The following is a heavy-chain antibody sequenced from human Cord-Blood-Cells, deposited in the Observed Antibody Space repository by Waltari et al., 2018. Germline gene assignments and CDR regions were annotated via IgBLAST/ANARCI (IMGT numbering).Heavy chain of an antibody. CDR3: TTVRVTGSDY. D-gene: IGHD7-27*01. CDR2: IKSKTDGGTT. CDR1: GFTGSNAW. J-gene: IGHJ4*02. Sequence: EVQLVESGGGLVKPGGSLRLSFAASGFTGSNAWMSVVRRAPGKGVEWVGRIKSKTDGGTTDYAAPVKGRFTISRDDSKNTLYLQMNSLKTEDTAVYYCTTVRVTGSDYWGQGTLVTVSS. V-gene: IGHV3-15*01.